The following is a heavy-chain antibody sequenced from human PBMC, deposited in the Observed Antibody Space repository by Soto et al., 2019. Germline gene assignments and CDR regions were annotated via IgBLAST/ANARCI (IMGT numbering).Heavy chain of an antibody. Sequence: QVQLVESGGGVVQPGRSLRLSCAASGFTFSSYGMHWVRQAPGKGLEWVAVIWYDGSNTYHADSVQGRFTISRDNSKNTLFLQMNSLRVEDTAVYYCARDRGSSISCQETWGRGTLVSVSS. D-gene: IGHD2-2*01. CDR3: ARDRGSSISCQET. CDR1: GFTFSSYG. V-gene: IGHV3-33*01. J-gene: IGHJ4*02. CDR2: IWYDGSNT.